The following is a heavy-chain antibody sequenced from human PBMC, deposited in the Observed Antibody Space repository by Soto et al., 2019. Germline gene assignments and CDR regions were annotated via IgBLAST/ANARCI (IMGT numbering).Heavy chain of an antibody. CDR1: GYTLTELS. Sequence: ASVKVSCKVSGYTLTELSMHWVRQAPGKGLEWMGGFDPEDGETIYAQKFQGRVTMTEDTSTDTAYMELSSLRSEDTAVYYCAIRTYYDILTRLTIAYWGQGTLVTVSS. D-gene: IGHD3-9*01. CDR2: FDPEDGET. CDR3: AIRTYYDILTRLTIAY. J-gene: IGHJ4*02. V-gene: IGHV1-24*01.